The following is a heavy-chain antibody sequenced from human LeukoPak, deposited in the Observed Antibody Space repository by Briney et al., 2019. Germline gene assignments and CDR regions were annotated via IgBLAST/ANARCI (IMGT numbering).Heavy chain of an antibody. CDR2: TSSSGLST. D-gene: IGHD2-15*01. Sequence: GGSLRLSCAASGFTFNSYAMSWVRQAPGKGLEWVSTTSSSGLSTYYADSVKGRFTISRDNSRNTLDLQMNSLRAEDTAIYYCAKGILSHVRGYFDHWGQGTLVTVSS. J-gene: IGHJ4*02. V-gene: IGHV3-23*01. CDR3: AKGILSHVRGYFDH. CDR1: GFTFNSYA.